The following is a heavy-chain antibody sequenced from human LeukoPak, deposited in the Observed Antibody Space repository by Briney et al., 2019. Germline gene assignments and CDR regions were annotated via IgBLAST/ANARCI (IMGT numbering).Heavy chain of an antibody. CDR1: GGSFSGYY. V-gene: IGHV4-34*01. CDR2: INHSGST. Sequence: SETLSLTCAVYGGSFSGYYWSWIRQPPGKGLEWIGEINHSGSTNYNPPLKSRVTISVDTSKNQFSLKLSSVTAADTAVYYCARGGRGDGYNPYFDYWGQGTLVTVSS. J-gene: IGHJ4*02. D-gene: IGHD5-24*01. CDR3: ARGGRGDGYNPYFDY.